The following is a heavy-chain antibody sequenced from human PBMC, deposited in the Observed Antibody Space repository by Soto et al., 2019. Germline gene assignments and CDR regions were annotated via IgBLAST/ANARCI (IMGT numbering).Heavy chain of an antibody. CDR3: ARTTAVPNTLRSRYFFDY. J-gene: IGHJ4*02. D-gene: IGHD4-17*01. CDR1: GGSISSGAYS. CDR2: VYYSVTT. V-gene: IGHV4-61*08. Sequence: SETLSLTCTVSGGSISSGAYSWSWIRQPPGKGLEWIGYVYYSVTTNYNPSLKSRVTISVDLSKNQFSLRLSSVTTADTALYYCARTTAVPNTLRSRYFFDYWGQGTLVTVSS.